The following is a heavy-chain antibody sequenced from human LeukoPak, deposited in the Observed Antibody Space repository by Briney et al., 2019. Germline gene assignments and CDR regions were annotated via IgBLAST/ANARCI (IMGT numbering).Heavy chain of an antibody. D-gene: IGHD2-8*01. CDR3: ARDSEAAGEWFDY. CDR2: IKEDGREK. Sequence: GGSLRLSCAASGVTFSRYWMSWVRQAPGKGLEWGANIKEDGREKDYVDSVKGRFSISRDNAKNALYLQMNSLRAADMGVYYCARDSEAAGEWFDYWGQGTLVTVSS. J-gene: IGHJ4*02. V-gene: IGHV3-7*04. CDR1: GVTFSRYW.